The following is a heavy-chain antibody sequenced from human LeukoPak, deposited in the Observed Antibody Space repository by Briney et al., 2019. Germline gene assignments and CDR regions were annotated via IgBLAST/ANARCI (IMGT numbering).Heavy chain of an antibody. V-gene: IGHV3-30*02. CDR3: AKEGGYCSSTSCYRYHYYMDV. J-gene: IGHJ6*03. CDR2: IRFDGSNK. CDR1: GFTFSSYG. D-gene: IGHD2-2*01. Sequence: GGSLRLSCAASGFTFSSYGMHWVRQAPGKGLEWVAFIRFDGSNKHYADSVKGRFTISRDNSKNTLYLQMNSLRAEDTAVYYCAKEGGYCSSTSCYRYHYYMDVWGKGTTVTVSS.